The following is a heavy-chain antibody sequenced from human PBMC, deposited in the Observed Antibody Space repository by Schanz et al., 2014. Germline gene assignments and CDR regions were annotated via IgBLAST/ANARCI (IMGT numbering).Heavy chain of an antibody. Sequence: QVQLQQWGAGLLKPSETLSLTCAFSGGSFSGYWWTWVRQSPGKGLAWIGEVNHGGYTNYNPSLRSRVTVSVDMSKKQFSLRLSSVTAADTAAYYCATWSGTRLFHNWGQGTLVTVSS. CDR2: VNHGGYT. V-gene: IGHV4-34*01. D-gene: IGHD1-7*01. CDR3: ATWSGTRLFHN. J-gene: IGHJ4*02. CDR1: GGSFSGYW.